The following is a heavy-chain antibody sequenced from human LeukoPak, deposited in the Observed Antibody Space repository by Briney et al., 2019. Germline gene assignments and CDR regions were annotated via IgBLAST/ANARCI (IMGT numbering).Heavy chain of an antibody. V-gene: IGHV4-34*01. J-gene: IGHJ4*02. Sequence: SETLSLTCAVYGGSFSGYYWSWIRQPPGKGLEWIGEINHSGSTNYNPSLKSRVTISVDTSKSQFSLKLSSVTAADTAVYYCARGGGGSYYFDYWGQGTLVTVSS. CDR3: ARGGGGSYYFDY. D-gene: IGHD1-26*01. CDR1: GGSFSGYY. CDR2: INHSGST.